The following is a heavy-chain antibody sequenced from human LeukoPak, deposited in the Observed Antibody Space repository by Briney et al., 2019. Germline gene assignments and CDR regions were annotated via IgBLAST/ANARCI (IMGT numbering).Heavy chain of an antibody. CDR3: MTRDTSGY. V-gene: IGHV3-64D*09. D-gene: IGHD3-10*01. CDR1: GLTLSTYA. Sequence: SGGSLRLSCSGSGLTLSTYAMHWVRQAPGKGLEYVSAIDTDGGGTYYADSVKGRFTISRDKSKNTLYLQMRSLRAEDTAVYYCMTRDTSGYSGQGTLVTVSS. J-gene: IGHJ4*02. CDR2: IDTDGGGT.